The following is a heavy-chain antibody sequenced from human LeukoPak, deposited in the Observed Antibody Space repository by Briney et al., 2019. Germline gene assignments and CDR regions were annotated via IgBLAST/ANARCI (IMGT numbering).Heavy chain of an antibody. CDR2: INPNSGGT. Sequence: ASVKVSCKASGYTFTGYYMHWVRQAPGQGLEWMGWINPNSGGTNYAQKFQGRVTMTRDTSISTAYMELSRLRSDDTAVYYCARDGERLGSSGYYWGQGTLVTVSS. CDR3: ARDGERLGSSGYY. D-gene: IGHD3-22*01. J-gene: IGHJ4*02. CDR1: GYTFTGYY. V-gene: IGHV1-2*02.